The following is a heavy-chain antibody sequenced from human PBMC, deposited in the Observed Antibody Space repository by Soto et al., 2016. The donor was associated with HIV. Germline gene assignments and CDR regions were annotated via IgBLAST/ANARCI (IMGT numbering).Heavy chain of an antibody. J-gene: IGHJ6*03. V-gene: IGHV4-34*01. CDR1: GGSFSGYY. Sequence: QVQLQQWGAGLLKPSETLSLTCAVYGGSFSGYYWSWIRQPPGKGLEWIGEINHSGSTNYNPSLKSRVTISVDTSKNQFSLKLSSVTAADTAVYYCARLEAPFGLGYMDVWGKGPRSPSP. CDR2: INHSGST. D-gene: IGHD3-3*01. CDR3: ARLEAPFGLGYMDV.